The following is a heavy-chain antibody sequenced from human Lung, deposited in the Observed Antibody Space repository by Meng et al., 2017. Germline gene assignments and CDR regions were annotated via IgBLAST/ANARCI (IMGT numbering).Heavy chain of an antibody. V-gene: IGHV4-34*01. D-gene: IGHD4-11*01. CDR3: ARGPTTMAHDFDY. J-gene: IGHJ4*02. Sequence: QVQRQQWGAGLLKPPETLSLTCVVSGGSFSDYYWSWIRQPPGKGLEWIGEINHSGSTNYNPPLESRATISVDTSQNNLSLKLSSVTATDSAVYYCARGPTTMAHDFDYWGQGTLVTVSS. CDR2: INHSGST. CDR1: GGSFSDYY.